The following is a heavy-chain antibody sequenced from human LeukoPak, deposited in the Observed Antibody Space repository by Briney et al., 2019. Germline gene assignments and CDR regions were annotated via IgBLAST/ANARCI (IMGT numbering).Heavy chain of an antibody. CDR1: GFTFRSYW. CDR3: AKDLTTVTSQGDY. V-gene: IGHV3-74*01. D-gene: IGHD4-17*01. J-gene: IGHJ4*02. Sequence: PGGSLRLSCAASGFTFRSYWMHWVCQAPGKGLVWVSRISSDGSSTSYADSVKGRFTISRDNSKNTLYLQMNSLRAEDTAVYYCAKDLTTVTSQGDYWGQGTLVTVSS. CDR2: ISSDGSST.